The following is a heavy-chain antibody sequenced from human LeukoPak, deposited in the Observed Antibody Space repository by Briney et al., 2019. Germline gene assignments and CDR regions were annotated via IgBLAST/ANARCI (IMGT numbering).Heavy chain of an antibody. J-gene: IGHJ2*01. D-gene: IGHD6-6*01. Sequence: GGSLRLSCAASGFTFSSYAMSWVRQAPGKGLEWVSAISKDADATYYAGSVKGRFTTSRDNSKNALYLQMNSLRAEDTAVYYCAKEGRGIAARPLFDLWGRGTLVTVSS. CDR3: AKEGRGIAARPLFDL. CDR1: GFTFSSYA. V-gene: IGHV3-23*01. CDR2: ISKDADAT.